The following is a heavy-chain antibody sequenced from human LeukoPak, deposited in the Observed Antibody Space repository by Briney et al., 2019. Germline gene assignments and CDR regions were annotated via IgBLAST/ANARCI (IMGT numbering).Heavy chain of an antibody. CDR2: INTNTGNP. J-gene: IGHJ6*03. CDR1: GYTFTSYA. V-gene: IGHV7-4-1*02. Sequence: ASVKVSCKASGYTFTSYAMNWVRQAPGQGLEWMGWINTNTGNPTYAQGFTGRFVFSLDTSVSTAYLQISSLKAEDTAVYYCARGVVAAIFVFRKNYYMDVWGKGTTVTVSS. CDR3: ARGVVAAIFVFRKNYYMDV. D-gene: IGHD2-15*01.